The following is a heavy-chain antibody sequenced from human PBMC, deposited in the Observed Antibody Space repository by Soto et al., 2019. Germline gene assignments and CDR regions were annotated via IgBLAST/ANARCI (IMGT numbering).Heavy chain of an antibody. J-gene: IGHJ4*02. CDR1: GGSIMSSSYY. Sequence: SETLSLTCTVSGGSIMSSSYYWSWIRQPPGKGLEWIGYIYYSGSTDYNPSLKSRVTISVDTSKNQFSLKLSSVTAADTAVYYCASYCTNGVCFSNWGQGTLVTVSS. CDR2: IYYSGST. CDR3: ASYCTNGVCFSN. D-gene: IGHD2-8*01. V-gene: IGHV4-61*05.